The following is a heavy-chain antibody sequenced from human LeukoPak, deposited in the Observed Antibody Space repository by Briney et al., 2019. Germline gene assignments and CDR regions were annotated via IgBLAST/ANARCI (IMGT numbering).Heavy chain of an antibody. Sequence: GASVKVSCKASGYTFTSYGISWVRQAPGQGLEWMGWISAYNGNTNYAQKFQGRVTMTTDRSTSTAYMELRSLTSDDTAVYYCARAQQLVYWFDPWGQGTLVTVSS. CDR1: GYTFTSYG. V-gene: IGHV1-18*01. CDR2: ISAYNGNT. CDR3: ARAQQLVYWFDP. J-gene: IGHJ5*02. D-gene: IGHD6-13*01.